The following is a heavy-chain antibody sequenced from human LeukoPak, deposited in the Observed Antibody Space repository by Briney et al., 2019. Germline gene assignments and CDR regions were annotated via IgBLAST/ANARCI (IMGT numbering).Heavy chain of an antibody. V-gene: IGHV6-1*01. CDR1: GDSVSSNSAA. CDR3: ARDQTLLWFGELLTLDFDY. D-gene: IGHD3-10*01. Sequence: SQTLSLTCATSGDSVSSNSAAWNWIRQSPSRGLEWLGRTYYRSKWYNDYAVSVKSRITINPDTSKNQFSLQLNSVTPEDTAVYYCARDQTLLWFGELLTLDFDYWGQGTLVTVSS. CDR2: TYYRSKWYN. J-gene: IGHJ4*02.